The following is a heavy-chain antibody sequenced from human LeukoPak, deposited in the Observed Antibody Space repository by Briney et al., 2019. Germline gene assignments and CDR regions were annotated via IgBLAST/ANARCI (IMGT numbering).Heavy chain of an antibody. V-gene: IGHV3-23*01. J-gene: IGHJ4*02. CDR1: GFTFSSYA. CDR2: ISGSGGST. CDR3: AKDRLDSSGYYPLDY. D-gene: IGHD3-22*01. Sequence: GGSLRLSCAASGFTFSSYAMSWVRQAPGKGLEWVSAISGSGGSTYYADSVKGRFTISRDNSMNTLYLQMNSLRAEDTVVYYCAKDRLDSSGYYPLDYWGQGTLVTVSS.